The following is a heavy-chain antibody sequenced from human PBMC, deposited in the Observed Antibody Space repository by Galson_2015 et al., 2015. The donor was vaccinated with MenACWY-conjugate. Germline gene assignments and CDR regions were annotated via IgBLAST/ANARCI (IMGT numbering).Heavy chain of an antibody. V-gene: IGHV3-23*01. CDR2: ISGNGDST. Sequence: SLRLSCAASGFPFSTYAMNWVRQAPGKGLESVSQISGNGDSTYYADSVEGRFSISRDNSKNTVYLHMSSVRAEDTAMYYCGKQGLKWELRKSAFDYRGQGTLVIVSS. J-gene: IGHJ4*02. CDR1: GFPFSTYA. D-gene: IGHD1-26*01. CDR3: GKQGLKWELRKSAFDY.